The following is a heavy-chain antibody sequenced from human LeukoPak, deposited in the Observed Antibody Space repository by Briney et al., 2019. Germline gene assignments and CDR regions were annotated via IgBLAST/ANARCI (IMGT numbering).Heavy chain of an antibody. J-gene: IGHJ3*02. CDR3: TTGRGECCFDAFDI. Sequence: GGSLRLSCAASGFTFSNAWMSWVRQAPVKGLEWVGRIKSKTDGGTTDYAAPVKGRFTISRDDSKNTLYLQMNSLKTEDTAVYYCTTGRGECCFDAFDIWGQGTMVTVSS. V-gene: IGHV3-15*01. D-gene: IGHD2-21*01. CDR1: GFTFSNAW. CDR2: IKSKTDGGTT.